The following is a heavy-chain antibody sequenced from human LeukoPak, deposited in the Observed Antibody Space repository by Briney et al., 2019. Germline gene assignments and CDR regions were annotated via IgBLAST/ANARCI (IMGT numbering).Heavy chain of an antibody. Sequence: SETLSLTCTVSGGSISSSSYYWGWIRQPPGKGLEWIGSIYYSGSTYYNPSLKSRVTISVDTSKNQFSLKLSSVTAADTAVYYCARDQPFDYWAREPWSPSPQ. CDR2: IYYSGST. CDR3: ARDQPFDY. J-gene: IGHJ4*02. V-gene: IGHV4-39*07. CDR1: GGSISSSSYY.